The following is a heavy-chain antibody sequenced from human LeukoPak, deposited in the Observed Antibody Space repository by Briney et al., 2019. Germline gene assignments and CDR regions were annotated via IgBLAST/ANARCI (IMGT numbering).Heavy chain of an antibody. V-gene: IGHV3-23*01. D-gene: IGHD3-22*01. Sequence: GGSLRLSCAASGFTFSSYAMSWVRQAPRKGLEWVSAISGSGGSTYYADSVKGRFTISRDNSKNTLYLQMNSLRAEDTAVYYCAKVQANMIVVAPLADWGQGTLVTVSS. CDR1: GFTFSSYA. CDR2: ISGSGGST. J-gene: IGHJ4*02. CDR3: AKVQANMIVVAPLAD.